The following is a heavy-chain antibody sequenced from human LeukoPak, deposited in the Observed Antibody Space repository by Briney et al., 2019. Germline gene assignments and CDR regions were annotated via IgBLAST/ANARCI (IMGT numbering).Heavy chain of an antibody. D-gene: IGHD2-2*01. CDR3: ARLDRFCSATSCYGEFYFDY. Sequence: PSETLSLTCAVSGGSISSYFWSWIRQPPGKGLEWIGYIYDSGSTDYNPSLQSRGAISVDTSRNQFSLHLISVTAADTAVYFCARLDRFCSATSCYGEFYFDYWGRGILVTVSS. CDR2: IYDSGST. CDR1: GGSISSYF. J-gene: IGHJ4*02. V-gene: IGHV4-59*08.